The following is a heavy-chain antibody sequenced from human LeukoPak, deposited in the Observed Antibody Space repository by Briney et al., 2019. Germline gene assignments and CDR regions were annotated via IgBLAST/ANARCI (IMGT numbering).Heavy chain of an antibody. Sequence: PGGSLRLSCAASGFTFSSYAMSWVRQAPGKGLEWVSAISGSGGSTYYADSVKGRFTISRDNSKNTLYLQMNSLRAGDTAVYYCAKSMIVVVITPSFDYWGQGTLVTVSS. CDR1: GFTFSSYA. D-gene: IGHD3-22*01. CDR3: AKSMIVVVITPSFDY. V-gene: IGHV3-23*01. J-gene: IGHJ4*02. CDR2: ISGSGGST.